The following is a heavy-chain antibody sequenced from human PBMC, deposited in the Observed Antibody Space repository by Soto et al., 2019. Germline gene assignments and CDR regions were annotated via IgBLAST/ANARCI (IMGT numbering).Heavy chain of an antibody. CDR2: IIPMFGKP. CDR1: GGTFRSYA. CDR3: ARSMETNYFYCMDV. V-gene: IGHV1-69*01. J-gene: IGHJ6*02. Sequence: QVQLVQSGAEVREPGSSVKVSCEASGGTFRSYAINWVRQAPGQGLEWMGGIIPMFGKPNYAEKFLGRVTSSADESTRTAYMAVTRLKSEDKAVYYCARSMETNYFYCMDVWGLGTTVSVSS. D-gene: IGHD2-8*01.